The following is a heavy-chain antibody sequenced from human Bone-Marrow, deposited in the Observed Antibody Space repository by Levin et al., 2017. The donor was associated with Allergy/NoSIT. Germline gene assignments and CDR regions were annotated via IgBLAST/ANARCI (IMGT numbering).Heavy chain of an antibody. Sequence: LRLSCTVFGGSISSGSYYWSWIRQPAGTGLEWIGRIHTSGSTNYNPSLNSRVTISVDTSKNQFSLKLSSVTAADTAVYYCARGPTAGTGDWGQGTLVTVSS. CDR1: GGSISSGSYY. CDR3: ARGPTAGTGD. D-gene: IGHD6-13*01. V-gene: IGHV4-61*02. J-gene: IGHJ4*02. CDR2: IHTSGST.